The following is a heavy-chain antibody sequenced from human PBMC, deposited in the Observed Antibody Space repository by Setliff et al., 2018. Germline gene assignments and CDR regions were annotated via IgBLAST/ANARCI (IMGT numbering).Heavy chain of an antibody. CDR3: ARDRVVVLAGRRGFYFDY. CDR2: IYYSGSTS. CDR1: GGSISSGGYY. Sequence: PSETLSLTCTVSGGSISSGGYYWSWIRQHPGKGLEWIGYIYYSGSTSYYNPSLKSRVTISVDTSKNQFSLKLSSVTADDTAVYYCARDRVVVLAGRRGFYFDYWGQGTLVTVLL. V-gene: IGHV4-31*02. D-gene: IGHD2-15*01. J-gene: IGHJ4*02.